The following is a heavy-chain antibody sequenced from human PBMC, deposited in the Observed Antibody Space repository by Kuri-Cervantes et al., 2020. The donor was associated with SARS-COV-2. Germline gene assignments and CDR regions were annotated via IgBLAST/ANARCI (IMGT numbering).Heavy chain of an antibody. CDR3: AKSVRWLRRHWFDP. D-gene: IGHD5-12*01. V-gene: IGHV3-33*06. Sequence: SCKASGYTFTGYYMHWVRQAPGKGLEWVAVIWYDGSNKYYADSVKGRFTISRDNSKNTLYLQMNSLRAEDTSVYYCAKSVRWLRRHWFDPWGQGTLVTVSS. CDR2: IWYDGSNK. J-gene: IGHJ5*02. CDR1: GYTFTGYY.